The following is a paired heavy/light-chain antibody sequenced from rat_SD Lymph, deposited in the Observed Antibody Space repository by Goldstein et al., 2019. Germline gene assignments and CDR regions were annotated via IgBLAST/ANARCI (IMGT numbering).Heavy chain of an antibody. Sequence: EIQLQESGPGLVKPSQSLSLTCSVTGYTITSGYDWSWIRKFPGNKMEWMGYISYSGSTNYNPSLKSRISITRDTSKNQFFLQLNSVTTEDTATYYCARRIRRVWDYWGQGVMVTVSS. D-gene: IGHD1-11*01. V-gene: IGHV3-4*01. CDR2: ISYSGST. J-gene: IGHJ2*01. CDR1: GYTITSGY. CDR3: ARRIRRVWDY.
Light chain of an antibody. CDR1: ESVSTR. CDR3: QQSWNDPT. J-gene: IGKJ1*01. V-gene: IGKV3S10*01. CDR2: GAS. Sequence: DTVLTQSPALAVSPGERVTISCRASESVSTRMHWYQQKPGQQPKLLIYGASNLESGVPARFSGSGSGTDFTLTIDPVEANDTATYFCQQSWNDPTFGGGTKLELK.